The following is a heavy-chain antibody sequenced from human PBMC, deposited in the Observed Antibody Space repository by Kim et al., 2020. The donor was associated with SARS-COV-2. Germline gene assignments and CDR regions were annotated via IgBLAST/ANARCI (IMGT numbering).Heavy chain of an antibody. D-gene: IGHD2-21*02. V-gene: IGHV3-7*01. CDR2: IKQDGSEK. CDR1: GFTFSSYW. CDR3: AREMGYLAYRGGDCYSRYYYSGMDV. J-gene: IGHJ6*02. Sequence: GGSLRLSCAASGFTFSSYWMSWVRQAPGKGLEWVANIKQDGSEKYYVDSVKGRFTISRDNAKNSLYLQMNSLRAEDTAVYYCAREMGYLAYRGGDCYSRYYYSGMDVWGQGTTVTVSS.